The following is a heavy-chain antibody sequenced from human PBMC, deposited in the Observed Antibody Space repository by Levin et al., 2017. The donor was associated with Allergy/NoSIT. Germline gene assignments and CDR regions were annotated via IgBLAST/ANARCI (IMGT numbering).Heavy chain of an antibody. J-gene: IGHJ2*01. CDR3: ARHLQGSCSGGSCYAYWYFDL. CDR1: GGSISNNY. Sequence: SQTLSLPCTVSGGSISNNYWSWIRQPPGKGLEWIGYTPYSGSTNYNPSLKSRVTISLDTSKNQFSLRLTSVTAVDTAVYFCARHLQGSCSGGSCYAYWYFDLWGRGTLVTVSS. D-gene: IGHD2-15*01. V-gene: IGHV4-59*08. CDR2: TPYSGST.